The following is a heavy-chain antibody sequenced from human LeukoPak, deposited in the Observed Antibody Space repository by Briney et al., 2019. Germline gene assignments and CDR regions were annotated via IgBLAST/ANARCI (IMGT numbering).Heavy chain of an antibody. D-gene: IGHD1-26*01. J-gene: IGHJ5*02. CDR3: ARGGVGATLDWFAP. V-gene: IGHV3-23*01. CDR1: GFNFSTYA. Sequence: PGGSLRLSCAASGFNFSTYAMTWVRQVPGQGLEWVSGLSARGATTFYADSVKGRFTISRDNFKNTVPLQMNRLRADDTAVYYCARGGVGATLDWFAPWGQGTLVTVSS. CDR2: LSARGATT.